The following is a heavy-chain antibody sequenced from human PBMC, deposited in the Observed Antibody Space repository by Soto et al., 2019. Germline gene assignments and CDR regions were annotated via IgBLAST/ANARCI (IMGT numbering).Heavy chain of an antibody. CDR3: ARDLVRYCSGGSCYSGSVGYYYGMDV. D-gene: IGHD2-15*01. CDR2: IWYDGSNK. J-gene: IGHJ6*02. CDR1: GFTFSSYG. V-gene: IGHV3-33*01. Sequence: GGSLRLSCAASGFTFSSYGMHWVRQAPGKGLEWVAVIWYDGSNKYYADSVKGRFTISRDNSKNTLYLQMNSLRAEDTAVYYCARDLVRYCSGGSCYSGSVGYYYGMDVWGQGTTVTVSS.